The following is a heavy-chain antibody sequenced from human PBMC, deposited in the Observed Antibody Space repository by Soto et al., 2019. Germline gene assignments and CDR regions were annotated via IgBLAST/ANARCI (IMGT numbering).Heavy chain of an antibody. Sequence: QVQLQESGPGLVKPSETLSLICTVSGASISTYYWSWIRQPPGQGLEWIAYIYYSGTTHYNPSLQRRVSVSVDTSKNQFALNLSSVTAADTAVYYCAGMMTRWSIDYWGQGTLVTVSS. CDR1: GASISTYY. V-gene: IGHV4-59*08. J-gene: IGHJ4*02. CDR2: IYYSGTT. D-gene: IGHD2-2*01. CDR3: AGMMTRWSIDY.